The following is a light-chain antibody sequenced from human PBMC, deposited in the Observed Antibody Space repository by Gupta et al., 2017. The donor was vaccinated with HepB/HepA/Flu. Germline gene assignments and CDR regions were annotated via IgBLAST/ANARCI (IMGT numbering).Light chain of an antibody. CDR2: ASS. CDR1: QSISTF. Sequence: IQMTQSPSSLSASVGDRVTITCRASQSISTFLNWYQQKPGRAPNLLIYASSTLQSGVPSRFSGSGSGTDFTLTISRLQPEDFATYYCQHRDFIPWTFGQGTKVEIK. J-gene: IGKJ1*01. CDR3: QHRDFIPWT. V-gene: IGKV1-39*01.